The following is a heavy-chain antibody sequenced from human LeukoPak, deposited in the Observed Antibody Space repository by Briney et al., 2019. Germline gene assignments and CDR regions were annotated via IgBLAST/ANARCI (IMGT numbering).Heavy chain of an antibody. D-gene: IGHD3-9*01. J-gene: IGHJ4*02. CDR2: IFYSGST. Sequence: PSETLSLTCTVSGGSVSSGGYSWSWIRQHPGKGPEWIGYIFYSGSTNYNPSLKSRVTISVDTSKNQFSLKLSSVTAADTAVYYCARGAGILTGYLDYWGQGTLVTVSS. V-gene: IGHV4-61*08. CDR3: ARGAGILTGYLDY. CDR1: GGSVSSGGYS.